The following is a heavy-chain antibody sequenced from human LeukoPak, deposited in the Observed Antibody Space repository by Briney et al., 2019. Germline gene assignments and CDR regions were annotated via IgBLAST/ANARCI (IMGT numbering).Heavy chain of an antibody. CDR3: ARGKGIAVSSFDY. Sequence: GGSLRLSCAASGFTFSSYAMRWLRQATGKGLEWVSGISGSGGSTYYADSVKGRFTISRDNSKNTLSLQMNSLRAEDTALYYCARGKGIAVSSFDYWGQGTLVTVSS. J-gene: IGHJ4*02. V-gene: IGHV3-23*01. CDR1: GFTFSSYA. D-gene: IGHD6-19*01. CDR2: ISGSGGST.